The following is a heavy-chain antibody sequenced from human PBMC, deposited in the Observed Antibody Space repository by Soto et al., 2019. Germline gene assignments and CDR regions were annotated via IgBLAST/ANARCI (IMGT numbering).Heavy chain of an antibody. D-gene: IGHD2-2*01. CDR3: ARSRRPLQLQTSYYFDY. J-gene: IGHJ4*02. CDR2: IYPGDSDT. CDR1: GYSFTSYW. V-gene: IGHV5-51*01. Sequence: GESLKISCKGSGYSFTSYWIGWVRQMPGKGLEWIGIIYPGDSDTRYSPSFQGQVTISADKSISTAYLQWSSLKASDTAMYYCARSRRPLQLQTSYYFDYWGQGTLVTVSS.